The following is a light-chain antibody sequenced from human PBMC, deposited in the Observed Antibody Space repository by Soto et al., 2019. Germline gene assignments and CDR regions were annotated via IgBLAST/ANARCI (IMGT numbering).Light chain of an antibody. CDR2: EVN. J-gene: IGLJ2*01. V-gene: IGLV2-14*01. CDR1: SSDIGGSDF. CDR3: CSYTTTNTVV. Sequence: QSALTQPASVSGSPGQSITISCTGTSSDIGGSDFVSWYQQHPGKAPKLVMSEVNNRPSGVSSRFSGSKSDNTASLTISGLQAEDEADYYCCSYTTTNTVVFGGGTKLTVL.